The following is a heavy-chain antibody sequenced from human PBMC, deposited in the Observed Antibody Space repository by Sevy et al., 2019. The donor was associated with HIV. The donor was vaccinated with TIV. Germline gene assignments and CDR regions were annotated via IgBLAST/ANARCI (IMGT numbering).Heavy chain of an antibody. J-gene: IGHJ4*02. CDR3: ARQGISWIDY. Sequence: GGSLRLSCTASGFAFSTYGMHWVRQAPGKGLEWVAVIWYDGSNKYYADSVKGRFTISRDNSKNTLYLQMNSLRAEDTAVYYCARQGISWIDYWGQGTLVTVS. CDR2: IWYDGSNK. CDR1: GFAFSTYG. D-gene: IGHD6-13*01. V-gene: IGHV3-33*01.